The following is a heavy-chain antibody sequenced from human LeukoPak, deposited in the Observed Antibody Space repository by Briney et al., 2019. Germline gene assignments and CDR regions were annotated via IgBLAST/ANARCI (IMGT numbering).Heavy chain of an antibody. D-gene: IGHD1-26*01. J-gene: IGHJ4*02. CDR3: SRESGPFSPFGF. CDR2: ISLRGLT. CDR1: GGSISGTNW. Sequence: SGTLSLTCDVSGGSISGTNWWSWVRQPPGQGLEWIGEISLRGLTNYNPSLRSRLTMSLDESKNQVSLNLTSATAADTAVYYCSRESGPFSPFGFWGQGTLVSVHS. V-gene: IGHV4-4*02.